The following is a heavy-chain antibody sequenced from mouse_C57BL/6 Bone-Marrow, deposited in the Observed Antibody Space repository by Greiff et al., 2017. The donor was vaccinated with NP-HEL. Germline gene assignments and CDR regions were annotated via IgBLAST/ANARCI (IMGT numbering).Heavy chain of an antibody. CDR3: ARRETAQATWFAY. Sequence: QVHVKQPGAELVKPGASVKLSCKASGYTFTSYWMQWVKQRPGQGLEWIGEIDPSDSYTNYNQKFKGKATLTVDTSSSTAYMQLSSLTSEDSAVYYCARRETAQATWFAYWGQGTLVTVSA. V-gene: IGHV1-50*01. CDR2: IDPSDSYT. CDR1: GYTFTSYW. D-gene: IGHD3-2*02. J-gene: IGHJ3*01.